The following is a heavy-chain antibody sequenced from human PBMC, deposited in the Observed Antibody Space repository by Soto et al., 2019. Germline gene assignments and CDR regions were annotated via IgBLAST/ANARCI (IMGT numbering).Heavy chain of an antibody. CDR2: MNPNSGNT. J-gene: IGHJ4*02. D-gene: IGHD6-6*01. CDR3: ARARRIAARPPPNIYYFDY. Sequence: ASVKVSCKASGYTFTSYDINWVRQATGQGLEWMGWMNPNSGNTGYAQKFQGRVTMTRNTSISTAYMELSSLRSEDTAMYYCARARRIAARPPPNIYYFDYWGQGTLVTVSS. CDR1: GYTFTSYD. V-gene: IGHV1-8*01.